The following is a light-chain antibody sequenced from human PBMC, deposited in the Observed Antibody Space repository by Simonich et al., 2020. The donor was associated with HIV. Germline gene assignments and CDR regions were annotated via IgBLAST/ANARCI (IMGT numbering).Light chain of an antibody. V-gene: IGKV3-11*01. CDR3: QQRSNWPLT. Sequence: EIEMTQSPATLSVSPGERATLYCRASQSVSNNLAWYQQKPGQAPRLLMHGASTRATGIPARFSGSGSGTDFTLTISSLEPEDFAVYYCQQRSNWPLTFGGGTKVEIK. CDR2: GAS. J-gene: IGKJ4*01. CDR1: QSVSNN.